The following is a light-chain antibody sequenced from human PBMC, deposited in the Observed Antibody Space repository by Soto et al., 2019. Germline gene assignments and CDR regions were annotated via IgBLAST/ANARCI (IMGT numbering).Light chain of an antibody. CDR2: DAS. V-gene: IGKV3-11*01. CDR3: QQRSNWPPIT. Sequence: EIVLTQSPATLSLSPGERATLSCRASQSVSSYLAWYQQKPGQAPRLIIYDASNRATGIPARFSGSGSGTDFTLTISSQEPEDCAVYYCQQRSNWPPITFGQGTRLEIK. CDR1: QSVSSY. J-gene: IGKJ5*01.